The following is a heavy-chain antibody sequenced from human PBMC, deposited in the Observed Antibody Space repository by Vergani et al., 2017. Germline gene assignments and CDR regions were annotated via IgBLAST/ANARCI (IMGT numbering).Heavy chain of an antibody. J-gene: IGHJ6*02. CDR3: ARELVVVPAAMDAGIYGMDV. V-gene: IGHV7-4-1*02. D-gene: IGHD2-2*01. CDR1: GYTLSRYS. CDR2: INTNTGNP. Sequence: QVQLVQSGSELKKPGASVKVSCKASGYTLSRYSIYWVRQAPGQGLEWMGWINTNTGNPAYAQGFRGRFVFSLDTSVNTAYLQINNLKSDDTAVYCCARELVVVPAAMDAGIYGMDVWGQGTTVTVSS.